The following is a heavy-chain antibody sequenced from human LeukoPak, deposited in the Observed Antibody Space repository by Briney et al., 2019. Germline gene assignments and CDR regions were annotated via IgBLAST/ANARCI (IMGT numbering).Heavy chain of an antibody. Sequence: SETLSLTCEVHGESLSGYYWTWIRQSPGKGLEWIGRIYTSGSTTYSPSLKSRVTISRDTSKNQFSLKLSSVTAADTAVYYCARMDSSGCLDYWGQGTLVTVSS. V-gene: IGHV4-4*09. J-gene: IGHJ4*02. CDR3: ARMDSSGCLDY. D-gene: IGHD6-19*01. CDR2: IYTSGST. CDR1: GESLSGYY.